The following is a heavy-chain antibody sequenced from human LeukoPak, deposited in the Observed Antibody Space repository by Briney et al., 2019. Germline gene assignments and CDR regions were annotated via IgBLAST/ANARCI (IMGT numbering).Heavy chain of an antibody. J-gene: IGHJ4*02. CDR2: ISGSGGST. CDR1: GFTFSSFA. CDR3: ARSGTWWELLYYFDY. D-gene: IGHD1-26*01. Sequence: GGSLRLSCAASGFTFSSFALSWVRQAPGKGLEWVSSISGSGGSTSYADSVKGRFTTSRDISTNTLYLQMNSLRAEDTAVYYCARSGTWWELLYYFDYWGQGTLVTVSS. V-gene: IGHV3-23*01.